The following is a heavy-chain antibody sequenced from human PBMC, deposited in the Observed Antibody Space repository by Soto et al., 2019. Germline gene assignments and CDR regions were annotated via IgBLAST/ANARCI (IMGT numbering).Heavy chain of an antibody. V-gene: IGHV3-30-3*01. CDR2: ISYDGSNK. J-gene: IGHJ6*02. D-gene: IGHD6-13*01. CDR1: GFTFSSYA. Sequence: PGGSLRLSCAASGFTFSSYAMHWVRQAPGKGLEWVAVISYDGSNKYYADSVKGRFTISRDNSKNTLYLQMNSLRAEDTAVYYCAREEYSSSWTYYYYGMDVWGQGTTVTVSS. CDR3: AREEYSSSWTYYYYGMDV.